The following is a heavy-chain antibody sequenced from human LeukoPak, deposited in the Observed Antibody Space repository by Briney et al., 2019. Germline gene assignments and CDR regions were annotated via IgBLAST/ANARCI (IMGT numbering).Heavy chain of an antibody. J-gene: IGHJ3*02. D-gene: IGHD1-26*01. Sequence: GRPLRLSCAASGFTFSNYGMHWVRQAPGKGLEWVAVISYDGSNKYYADSMKGRFTISRDNSKNTLYLQMNSLRAEDTAVYYCAKEGSGSYSGDAFDIWGQGTMVTVSS. CDR2: ISYDGSNK. CDR1: GFTFSNYG. CDR3: AKEGSGSYSGDAFDI. V-gene: IGHV3-30*18.